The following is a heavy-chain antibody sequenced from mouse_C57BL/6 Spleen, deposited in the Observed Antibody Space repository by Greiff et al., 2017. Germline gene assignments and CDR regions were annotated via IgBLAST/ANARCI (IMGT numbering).Heavy chain of an antibody. CDR1: GFTFSSYA. D-gene: IGHD1-1*01. Sequence: EVMLVESGEGLVKPGGSLKLSCAASGFTFSSYAMSWVRQTPEKRLEWVAYISSGGDYIYYADTVKGRFTISRDNARNTLYLQMSSLKSEDTAMYYCTREGVVATDWYFDVWGTGTTVTVSS. CDR3: TREGVVATDWYFDV. V-gene: IGHV5-9-1*02. J-gene: IGHJ1*03. CDR2: ISSGGDYI.